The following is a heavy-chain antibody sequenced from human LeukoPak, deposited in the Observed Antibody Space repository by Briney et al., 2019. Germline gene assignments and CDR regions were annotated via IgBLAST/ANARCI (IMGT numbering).Heavy chain of an antibody. Sequence: GGSLRLSCAASGFTVSSNYMSWVRQAPGKGLEWVSVIYSGGSTYYADSVKGRFTISRDNSKNTLYLQMNSLRAEDTAVYYCCMSDYGAYLSRDAFDIWGQGTMVTVSS. J-gene: IGHJ3*02. CDR1: GFTVSSNY. CDR2: IYSGGST. CDR3: CMSDYGAYLSRDAFDI. D-gene: IGHD4-17*01. V-gene: IGHV3-66*01.